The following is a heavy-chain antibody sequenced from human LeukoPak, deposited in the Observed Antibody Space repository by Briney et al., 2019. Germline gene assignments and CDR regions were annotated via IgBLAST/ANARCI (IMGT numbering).Heavy chain of an antibody. CDR3: VLTKYYYDSSGYSKEIFDY. V-gene: IGHV4-39*07. Sequence: PSETLSLTCTVSGGSISGSTYYWGWIRQPPGKGLEWIGSIYYSGSTYYNPSLKSRVTMSVDTSKNQFSLKLSSVTAADTAVYYCVLTKYYYDSSGYSKEIFDYWGQGTLVTVSS. J-gene: IGHJ4*02. CDR1: GGSISGSTYY. CDR2: IYYSGST. D-gene: IGHD3-22*01.